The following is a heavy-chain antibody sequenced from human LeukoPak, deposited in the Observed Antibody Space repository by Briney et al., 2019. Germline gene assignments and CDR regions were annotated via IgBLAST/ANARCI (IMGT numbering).Heavy chain of an antibody. Sequence: GGSLRLSCAASGFTFDDYGMSWVRQAPGKGLEWVSGIKWNSDSTGYADSVKGRFTISRDNAKNSLYLQMNSLRAEDTAVYYCARGRVGQWLVDAFDIWGQGTMVTVSS. D-gene: IGHD6-19*01. CDR3: ARGRVGQWLVDAFDI. CDR1: GFTFDDYG. J-gene: IGHJ3*02. CDR2: IKWNSDST. V-gene: IGHV3-20*04.